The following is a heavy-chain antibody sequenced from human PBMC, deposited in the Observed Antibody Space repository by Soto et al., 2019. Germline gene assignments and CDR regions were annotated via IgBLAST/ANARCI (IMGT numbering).Heavy chain of an antibody. CDR1: GYSISSSNW. D-gene: IGHD1-26*01. CDR2: IYYSGTT. J-gene: IGHJ4*02. V-gene: IGHV4-28*01. CDR3: ARREIQGPIDY. Sequence: QVQLQESGPGLVKPSDTLSLTCAVSGYSISSSNWWGWIRQPPGKGLEWIGYIYYSGTTYYNPSLKSRVTMAVDTSKNQFSLKLTSVTAVDAAVYYCARREIQGPIDYWGQGTLVTVSS.